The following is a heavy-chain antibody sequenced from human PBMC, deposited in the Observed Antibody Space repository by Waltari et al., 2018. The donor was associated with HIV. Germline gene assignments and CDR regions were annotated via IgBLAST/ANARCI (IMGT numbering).Heavy chain of an antibody. CDR2: ISSSSSYI. V-gene: IGHV3-21*01. CDR1: GFTFSRYS. D-gene: IGHD2-15*01. J-gene: IGHJ3*02. Sequence: EVQLVESGGGLVKPGGSLRLSCAASGFTFSRYSMNWVRQAPGKGLEWVSSISSSSSYIYYADSVKGRFTISRDNAKNSLYLQMNSLRAEDTAVYYCASGRDGDAFDIWGQGTMVTVSS. CDR3: ASGRDGDAFDI.